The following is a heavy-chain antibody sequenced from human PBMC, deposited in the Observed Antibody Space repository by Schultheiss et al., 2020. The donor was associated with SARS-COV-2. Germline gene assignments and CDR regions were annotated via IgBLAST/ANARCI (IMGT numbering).Heavy chain of an antibody. CDR1: GFTFSSYS. CDR3: AREAWIQLWLRSAFDI. V-gene: IGHV3-48*01. J-gene: IGHJ3*02. D-gene: IGHD5-18*01. Sequence: GGSLRLSCAASGFTFSSYSMNWVRQAPGKGLEWVSYISSSSSTIYYADSVKGRFTISRDNAKNSLYLQMNSLRAEDTAVYYCAREAWIQLWLRSAFDIWGQGTMVTVSS. CDR2: ISSSSSTI.